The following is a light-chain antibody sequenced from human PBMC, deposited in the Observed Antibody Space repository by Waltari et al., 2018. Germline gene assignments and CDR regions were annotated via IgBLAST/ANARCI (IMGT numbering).Light chain of an antibody. CDR1: SSDVGSYNL. CDR3: CSYAGSSTPVV. CDR2: EGS. Sequence: QSALTQPASVSGSPGQSITISCTGTSSDVGSYNLFSWYQHHPGKAPKPMIYEGSKRPSGVSIRFSASKSGNAASLTIPGLQAEDEADYYCCSYAGSSTPVVFGGGTKLTVL. J-gene: IGLJ2*01. V-gene: IGLV2-23*01.